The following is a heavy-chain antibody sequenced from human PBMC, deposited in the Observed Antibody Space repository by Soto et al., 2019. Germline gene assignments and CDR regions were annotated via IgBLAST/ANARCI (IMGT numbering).Heavy chain of an antibody. CDR2: INSDGSST. D-gene: IGHD3-3*01. CDR3: ARVDFWSGYDMDV. J-gene: IGHJ6*03. Sequence: GGSLRLSCAASGFTFSSYWMHWVRQAPGKGLVWVSRINSDGSSTSYADSVKGRFTISRDNAKNTLYLQMNSLRAEDTAVYYCARVDFWSGYDMDVWGKGTTVTVSS. V-gene: IGHV3-74*01. CDR1: GFTFSSYW.